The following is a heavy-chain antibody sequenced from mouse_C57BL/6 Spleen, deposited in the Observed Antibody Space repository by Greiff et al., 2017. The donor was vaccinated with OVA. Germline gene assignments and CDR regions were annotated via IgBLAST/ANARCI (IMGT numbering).Heavy chain of an antibody. V-gene: IGHV5-6*01. Sequence: EVQRVESGGDLVKPGGSLKLSCAASGFTFSSYGMSWVRQTPDKRLEWVATISSGGSYTYYPDSVKGRFTISRDNAKNTLYLQMSSLKSEDTAMYYCARQYYGSSYFDYWGQGTTLTVSS. D-gene: IGHD1-1*01. CDR2: ISSGGSYT. CDR3: ARQYYGSSYFDY. CDR1: GFTFSSYG. J-gene: IGHJ2*01.